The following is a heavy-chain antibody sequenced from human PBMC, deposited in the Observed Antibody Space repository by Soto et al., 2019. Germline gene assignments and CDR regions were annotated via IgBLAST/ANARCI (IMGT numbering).Heavy chain of an antibody. V-gene: IGHV3-74*01. CDR1: GFNLGSYG. CDR2: INDYGTTI. J-gene: IGHJ4*02. CDR3: ARGGLEPFDY. Sequence: GSLRLSCAASGFNLGSYGMHWVRQAPGKGLVWVSRINDYGTTINYAESVEGRFTISRDDAKSEVYLQMNNLRAEDTAVYYCARGGLEPFDYSGQGALLTVPS. D-gene: IGHD1-1*01.